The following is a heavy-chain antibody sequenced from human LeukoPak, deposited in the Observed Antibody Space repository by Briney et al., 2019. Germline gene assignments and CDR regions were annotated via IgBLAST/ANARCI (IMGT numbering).Heavy chain of an antibody. CDR3: ASAYDFWSGSLAFDI. D-gene: IGHD3-3*01. CDR2: IYSGGST. J-gene: IGHJ3*02. V-gene: IGHV3-66*01. Sequence: GGSLRLSCAASGFTVSSNYMSWVRQAPGKGLEWVSVIYSGGSTYYADSVKGRFTTSRDNSKNTLYLQMNSLRAEDTAVYYCASAYDFWSGSLAFDIWGQGTMVTVSS. CDR1: GFTVSSNY.